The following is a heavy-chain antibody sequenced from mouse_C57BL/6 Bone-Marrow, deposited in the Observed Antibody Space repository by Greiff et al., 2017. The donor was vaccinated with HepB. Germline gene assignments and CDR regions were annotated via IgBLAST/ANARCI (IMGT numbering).Heavy chain of an antibody. D-gene: IGHD2-1*01. CDR2: IYYSGTI. J-gene: IGHJ4*01. V-gene: IGHV3-5*01. CDR1: GISITTGNYR. CDR3: ARDLGSLPYAMDY. Sequence: EVKLMESGPGLVKPSQTVFLTCTVTGISITTGNYRWSWIRQFPGNKLEWIGYIYYSGTITYNPSLTSRTTITRDTPKNQFFLEMNSLTAEDTATYYCARDLGSLPYAMDYWGQGTSVTVSS.